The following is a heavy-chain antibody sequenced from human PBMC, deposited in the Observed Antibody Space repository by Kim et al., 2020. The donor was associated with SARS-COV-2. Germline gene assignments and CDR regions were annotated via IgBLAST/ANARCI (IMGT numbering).Heavy chain of an antibody. CDR2: TST. V-gene: IGHV3-11*05. CDR3: VREPAY. J-gene: IGHJ4*02. Sequence: TSTKYTDSVNGRFTISRDNAKKSLSLQMNSLTPEDTAVYYCVREPAYWGQGTLVTVSS.